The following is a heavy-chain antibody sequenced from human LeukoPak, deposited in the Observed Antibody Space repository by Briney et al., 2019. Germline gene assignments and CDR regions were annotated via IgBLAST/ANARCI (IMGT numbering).Heavy chain of an antibody. CDR3: AKALTTRNRGVC. V-gene: IGHV3-23*01. D-gene: IGHD5/OR15-5a*01. J-gene: IGHJ4*02. CDR2: ISGSGGTT. Sequence: GGSLRLSCAASGFTFSSFAMSWVRQAPGKGLEWVSAISGSGGTTKYADSGKGRFTISRDNSKNTLYLQMNSLRAEDTAVYYCAKALTTRNRGVCWGQGTLVTVSS. CDR1: GFTFSSFA.